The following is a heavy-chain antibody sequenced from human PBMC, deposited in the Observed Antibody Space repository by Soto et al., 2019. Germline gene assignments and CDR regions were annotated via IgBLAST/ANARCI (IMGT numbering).Heavy chain of an antibody. CDR2: INAGNGNT. CDR1: GYTFTSYG. Sequence: QVQLVQSGAEVKKPGASVKVSCKASGYTFTSYGMHWVRQAPGQRLEWMGWINAGNGNTKYSQKFQGRVTITRDTSASTAYMELSSLRSEDTAVYYCARDRNVDTAMGAYFDYWGQGTLVTVSS. J-gene: IGHJ4*02. V-gene: IGHV1-3*01. D-gene: IGHD5-18*01. CDR3: ARDRNVDTAMGAYFDY.